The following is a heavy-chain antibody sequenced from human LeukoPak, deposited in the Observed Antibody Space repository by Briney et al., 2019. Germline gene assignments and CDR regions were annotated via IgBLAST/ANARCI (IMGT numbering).Heavy chain of an antibody. D-gene: IGHD5-12*01. CDR3: AKVMDRDIVATIRLGSQYYFDY. CDR1: GFTFSSYG. Sequence: PGGSLRLSCAAPGFTFSSYGMHWVRQAPGKGLEWVAFIRSDGSNKYYADSVKGRFTISRDNSKNTLYLQLNSLRAEDTAVYYCAKVMDRDIVATIRLGSQYYFDYWGQGTLVTVSS. V-gene: IGHV3-30*02. CDR2: IRSDGSNK. J-gene: IGHJ4*02.